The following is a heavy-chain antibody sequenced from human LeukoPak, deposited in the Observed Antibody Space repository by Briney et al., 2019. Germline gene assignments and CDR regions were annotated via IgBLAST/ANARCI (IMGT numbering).Heavy chain of an antibody. CDR2: ISYDGSNK. CDR1: GFSFSTYA. CDR3: ARDRRGSYSVCYY. D-gene: IGHD1-26*01. J-gene: IGHJ4*02. V-gene: IGHV3-30*19. Sequence: PGGSLRLSCAASGFSFSTYAMHWVRQAPGKGLEWVAVISYDGSNKYYADSVKGRFTISRDNSKNTLYLQMNSLRAEDTAVYYCARDRRGSYSVCYYWGQGTLVTVSS.